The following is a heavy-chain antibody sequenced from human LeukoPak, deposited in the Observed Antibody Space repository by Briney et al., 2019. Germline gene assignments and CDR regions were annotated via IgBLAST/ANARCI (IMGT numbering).Heavy chain of an antibody. CDR1: GGTFSSYA. CDR2: IIPIFGIA. J-gene: IGHJ6*02. Sequence: SVKVSCKASGGTFSSYAISWVRQAPGQGLEWMGRIIPIFGIANYAQKFQGRVTITANKSTSTAYMELSSLRSEDTAVYYCASLTRPRGYFYGMDVWGQGTTVTVSS. CDR3: ASLTRPRGYFYGMDV. V-gene: IGHV1-69*04.